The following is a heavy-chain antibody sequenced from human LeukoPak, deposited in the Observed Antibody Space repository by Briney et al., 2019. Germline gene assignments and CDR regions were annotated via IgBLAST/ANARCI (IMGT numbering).Heavy chain of an antibody. CDR1: GYTLTELS. CDR3: ATDFSVGAIDFDY. CDR2: FDPEDGET. J-gene: IGHJ4*02. D-gene: IGHD1-26*01. Sequence: ASVKVSCKVSGYTLTELSMHWVRQAPGKGLEWMGGFDPEDGETIYAQKFQGRVTMTEDTSTDTAYMELSSQRSEDTAVYYCATDFSVGAIDFDYWGQGTLVTVSS. V-gene: IGHV1-24*01.